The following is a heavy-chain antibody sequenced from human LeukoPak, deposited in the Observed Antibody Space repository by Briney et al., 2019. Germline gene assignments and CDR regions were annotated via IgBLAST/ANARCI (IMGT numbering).Heavy chain of an antibody. V-gene: IGHV4-34*01. CDR2: INHSESP. Sequence: PSESLSLACAVYGGSLSCSYGGSVRQPPGKGLGCNGEINHSESPTYNPSLKSRVTISVDTSKNQFSLKLSSVTAADTAVYYCARGVRYYGSGSYYTGPRRGMDVWGQGTTVTVSS. J-gene: IGHJ6*02. D-gene: IGHD3-10*01. CDR3: ARGVRYYGSGSYYTGPRRGMDV. CDR1: GGSLSCSY.